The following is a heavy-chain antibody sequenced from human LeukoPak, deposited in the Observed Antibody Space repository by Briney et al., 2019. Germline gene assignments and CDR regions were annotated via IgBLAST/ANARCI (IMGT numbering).Heavy chain of an antibody. J-gene: IGHJ5*02. CDR1: GYTFTGYY. CDR3: ARDLTGMTDEDWFDP. Sequence: ASVKVSCKASGYTFTGYYMHWVRQAPGQGLEWMGWINPNSGGTNYAQKFQGRATMTRDTSISTAYMELSRLRSDDTAVYYCARDLTGMTDEDWFDPWGQGTLVTVSS. V-gene: IGHV1-2*02. CDR2: INPNSGGT. D-gene: IGHD1-20*01.